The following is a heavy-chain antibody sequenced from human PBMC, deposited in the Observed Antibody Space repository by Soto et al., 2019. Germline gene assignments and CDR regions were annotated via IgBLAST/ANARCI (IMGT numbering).Heavy chain of an antibody. D-gene: IGHD2-21*02. CDR1: GFTFSSYA. CDR3: ARDLVVTAVGWLRRFDI. V-gene: IGHV3-23*01. J-gene: IGHJ3*02. CDR2: ISSRGGST. Sequence: PGGSLRLSCAASGFTFSSYAMSWVRQAPGKGLEWVSVISSRGGSTYYADSVKGRFTISRDNSKNTLYLQMNSLRAEDTAVYYCARDLVVTAVGWLRRFDIWGQGTMVTVSS.